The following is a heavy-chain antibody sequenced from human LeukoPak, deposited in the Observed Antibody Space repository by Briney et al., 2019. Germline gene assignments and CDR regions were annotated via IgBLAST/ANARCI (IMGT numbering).Heavy chain of an antibody. Sequence: PRGSLRLSCAASGFTFSDYYMSWIRQPPGKGLEWIGYIYYSGSTNYNPSLKSRVTISVDTSKNQFSLKLSSVTAADTAVYYCARGVGVYYDSSGYSDYFDYWGQGTLVTVSS. J-gene: IGHJ4*02. CDR2: IYYSGST. V-gene: IGHV4-59*01. D-gene: IGHD3-22*01. CDR1: GFTFSDYY. CDR3: ARGVGVYYDSSGYSDYFDY.